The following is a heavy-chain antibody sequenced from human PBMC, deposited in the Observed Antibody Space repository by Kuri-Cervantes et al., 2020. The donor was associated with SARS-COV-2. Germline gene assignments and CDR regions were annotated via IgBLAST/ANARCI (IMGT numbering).Heavy chain of an antibody. CDR1: GFTFSSYA. D-gene: IGHD2-2*01. CDR3: AFSPNFVVVSPYAFDI. CDR2: ISGSGGST. J-gene: IGHJ3*02. V-gene: IGHV3-23*01. Sequence: LSLTCAASGFTFSSYAMSWVRQAPGKGLEWVSAISGSGGSTYYADSVKGRFTISRDNSKNTLYLQMNSLRAEDTAVYYCAFSPNFVVVSPYAFDIWGQGTMVTVSS.